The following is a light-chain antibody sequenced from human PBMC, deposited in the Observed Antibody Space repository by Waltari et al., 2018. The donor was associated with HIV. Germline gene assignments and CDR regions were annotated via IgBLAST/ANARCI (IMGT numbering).Light chain of an antibody. J-gene: IGLJ2*01. V-gene: IGLV2-14*01. Sequence: QSALTQPASVSGSPGQSITISCTGASSDISTYNFVSWYLQHPGKSPQLLLFGVTSRPPGVSSRFSGFKSGRTASLTISGLRPEDEADYYCSSFNVDLKAVVFGGGTKVTV. CDR1: SSDISTYNF. CDR3: SSFNVDLKAVV. CDR2: GVT.